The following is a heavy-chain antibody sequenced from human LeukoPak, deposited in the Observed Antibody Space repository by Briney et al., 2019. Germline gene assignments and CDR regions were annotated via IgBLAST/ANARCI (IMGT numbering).Heavy chain of an antibody. CDR2: ISTSSSTI. J-gene: IGHJ4*02. CDR3: TRAGADSSAY. V-gene: IGHV3-48*01. Sequence: GGSLTLSCAASGFTFTRYSMNWVRQARRKGLEWLSYISTSSSTIYYADSVKGRSTLSRYNAKNSLYMQMNSMRVKDTAVYDCTRAGADSSAYWGREILVTVPS. D-gene: IGHD3-22*01. CDR1: GFTFTRYS.